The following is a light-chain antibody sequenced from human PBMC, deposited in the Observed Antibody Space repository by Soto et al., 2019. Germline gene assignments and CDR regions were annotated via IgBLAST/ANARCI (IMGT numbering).Light chain of an antibody. Sequence: DIQMTQSPSTLSASVRDRVTITCRASQSIYSWLAWYQQKPGKAPRFLIYKASTLESGVPSRLSGSGSGTEFTLTISSLQSDGCASYYCQQYNNYWGPVGQGTNVDSK. CDR3: QQYNNYWGP. CDR1: QSIYSW. V-gene: IGKV1-5*03. J-gene: IGKJ1*01. CDR2: KAS.